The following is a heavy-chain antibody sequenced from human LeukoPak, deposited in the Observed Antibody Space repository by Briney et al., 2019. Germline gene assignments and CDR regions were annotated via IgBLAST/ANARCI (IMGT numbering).Heavy chain of an antibody. CDR1: GSTFDDYG. CDR3: ARGYGGKYYFDY. J-gene: IGHJ4*02. V-gene: IGHV3-7*01. CDR2: IKQDGSEK. Sequence: GGSLRLSCAASGSTFDDYGMSWVRQGPGKGLEWVANIKQDGSEKYYVDSVKGRFTISRDNAKNSLYLQMNSLRAEDTAVYYCARGYGGKYYFDYWGQGTLVTVSS. D-gene: IGHD4-23*01.